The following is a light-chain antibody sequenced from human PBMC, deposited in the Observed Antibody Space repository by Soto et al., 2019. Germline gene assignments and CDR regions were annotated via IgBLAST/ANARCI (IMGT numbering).Light chain of an antibody. J-gene: IGKJ1*01. CDR1: QSVSSRY. Sequence: ELVLTQSPGTLSVSPGERATLSCRASQSVSSRYLAWYQQQPGQARRLRIYGASSGATGLPERLSGRGAWTDFNLTIRSLEAEDFAVDYCQEYGNSPGTFGQGTKVDIK. CDR2: GAS. CDR3: QEYGNSPGT. V-gene: IGKV3-20*01.